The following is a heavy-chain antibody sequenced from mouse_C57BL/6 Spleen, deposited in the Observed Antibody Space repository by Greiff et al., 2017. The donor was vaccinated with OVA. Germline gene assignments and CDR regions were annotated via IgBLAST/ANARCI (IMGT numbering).Heavy chain of an antibody. CDR1: GYSITSGYY. V-gene: IGHV3-6*01. CDR3: ARGSSGYVDYYAMDY. Sequence: EVQLQQSGPGLVKPSQSLSLTCSVTGYSITSGYYWNWIRQFPGNKLEWMGYISYDGSNNYNPSLKNRISITRDTSKNQFFLKLNSVTTEDTATYYCARGSSGYVDYYAMDYWGQGTSVTVSS. CDR2: ISYDGSN. D-gene: IGHD3-2*02. J-gene: IGHJ4*01.